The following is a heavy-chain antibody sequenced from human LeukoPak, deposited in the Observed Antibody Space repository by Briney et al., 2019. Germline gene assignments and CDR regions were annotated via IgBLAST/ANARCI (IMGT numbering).Heavy chain of an antibody. J-gene: IGHJ6*02. V-gene: IGHV1-69*13. CDR3: ARMYMITFGEVIAHNYGMDV. CDR2: IIPIFGTA. CDR1: GGTFSSYA. D-gene: IGHD3-16*02. Sequence: AASVKVSCKASGGTFSSYAISWVRQAPGQGLEWMGGIIPIFGTANYAQKFQGRVTITADESTSTAYMELSSLRSEDTAVYYCARMYMITFGEVIAHNYGMDVWGQGTTVTVSS.